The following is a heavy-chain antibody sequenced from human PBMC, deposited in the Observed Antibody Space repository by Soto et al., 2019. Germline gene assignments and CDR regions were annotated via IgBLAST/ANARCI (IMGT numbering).Heavy chain of an antibody. CDR1: GYTFTSYG. D-gene: IGHD5-18*01. Sequence: QVQLVQSGAEVKKPGASVKVSCKASGYTFTSYGISWVRQAPGQGLEWMGWISAYNGNTNYAQKLQGRVTLTTDTSTSKAYMELRSLRSDDTAVYYCASSLLVGYGLEGESDWGQGTLVTVSS. V-gene: IGHV1-18*01. CDR3: ASSLLVGYGLEGESD. CDR2: ISAYNGNT. J-gene: IGHJ4*02.